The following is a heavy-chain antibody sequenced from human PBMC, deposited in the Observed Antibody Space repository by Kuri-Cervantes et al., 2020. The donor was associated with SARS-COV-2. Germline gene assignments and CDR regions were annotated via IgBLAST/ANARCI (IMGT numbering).Heavy chain of an antibody. CDR1: GFTFSSYS. V-gene: IGHV3-23*01. CDR2: ISGSGGST. CDR3: AKERWSEVGATPFDY. J-gene: IGHJ4*02. Sequence: GESLKISCAASGFTFSSYSMNWVRQAPGKGLEWVSAISGSGGSTYYADYVKGRFTISRDNSKNTLYLQMNSLRAEDTAVYYCAKERWSEVGATPFDYWGQGTLVTVSS. D-gene: IGHD1-26*01.